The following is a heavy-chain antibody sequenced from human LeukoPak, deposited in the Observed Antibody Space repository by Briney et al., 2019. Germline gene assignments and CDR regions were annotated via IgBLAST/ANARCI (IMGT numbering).Heavy chain of an antibody. Sequence: PSQTLSLTCTVSGGSISSGDYYWSWIRQPPGKGLEWIGYIYYSGSTYYSPSLKSRVTISVDTSKNQFSLKLSSVTAADTAVYCCARVGYYYDSSGQESDAFDIWGQGTMVTVSS. V-gene: IGHV4-30-4*01. CDR3: ARVGYYYDSSGQESDAFDI. J-gene: IGHJ3*02. CDR2: IYYSGST. D-gene: IGHD3-22*01. CDR1: GGSISSGDYY.